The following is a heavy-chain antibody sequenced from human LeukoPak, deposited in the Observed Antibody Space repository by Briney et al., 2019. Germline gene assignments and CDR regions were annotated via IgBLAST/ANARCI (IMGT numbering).Heavy chain of an antibody. CDR1: GFTFSSYA. CDR2: ISGSGGST. Sequence: GRSLRLSCAASGFTFSSYAVSWVRQAPGKGLEWVSAISGSGGSTYYADSVKGRFTISRDNSKNTLYLQMNSLRAEDTAVYYCAKALYSSGWFSSSYWGQGTLVTVSS. CDR3: AKALYSSGWFSSSY. V-gene: IGHV3-23*01. J-gene: IGHJ4*02. D-gene: IGHD6-19*01.